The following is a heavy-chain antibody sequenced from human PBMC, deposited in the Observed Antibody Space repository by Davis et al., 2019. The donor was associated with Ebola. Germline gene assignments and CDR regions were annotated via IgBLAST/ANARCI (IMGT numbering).Heavy chain of an antibody. CDR2: ISGSGGGDTT. Sequence: GESLKISCAASGFTISAYAMTWVRQAPGRGLECVSSISGSGGGDTTYYADSVKGRFTISRDNSKNTLYLQMNSLRAEDTAVYYCAKPGYCSGGSCYPWGQGTLVTVSS. CDR3: AKPGYCSGGSCYP. D-gene: IGHD2-15*01. CDR1: GFTISAYA. J-gene: IGHJ5*02. V-gene: IGHV3-23*01.